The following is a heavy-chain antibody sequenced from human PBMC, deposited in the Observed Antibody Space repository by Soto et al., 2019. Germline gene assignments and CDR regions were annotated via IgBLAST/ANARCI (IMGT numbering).Heavy chain of an antibody. CDR2: IWSDGNNK. CDR1: GFMFSNHG. V-gene: IGHV3-33*01. CDR3: VRGDNWNDEASDY. J-gene: IGHJ4*02. Sequence: PGESLKISCAASGFMFSNHGMHWVRQAPGKGLEWVAVIWSDGNNKYYADSVKGRFTISRDNSKNTVYLQMNSLRAEDTAVYYCVRGDNWNDEASDYWGQGTLVTVSS. D-gene: IGHD1-1*01.